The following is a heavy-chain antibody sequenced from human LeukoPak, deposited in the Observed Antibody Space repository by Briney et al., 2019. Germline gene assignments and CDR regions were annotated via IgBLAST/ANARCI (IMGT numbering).Heavy chain of an antibody. Sequence: SETLSLTCGVSGVPFSNYYWSWVRQSPTQGLEWIGEINHSGYTNYNPSLKSRVTMSIDTSKNQFSLKLTSVTAADTAVYYCARALDNYYDFSHFDPWGQGTPVTVSS. V-gene: IGHV4-34*01. CDR3: ARALDNYYDFSHFDP. CDR2: INHSGYT. D-gene: IGHD3-3*01. J-gene: IGHJ5*02. CDR1: GVPFSNYY.